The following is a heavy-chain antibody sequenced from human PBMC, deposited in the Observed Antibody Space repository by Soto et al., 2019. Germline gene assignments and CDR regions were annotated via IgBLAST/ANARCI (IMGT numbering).Heavy chain of an antibody. V-gene: IGHV4-59*01. D-gene: IGHD2-15*01. J-gene: IGHJ4*02. CDR1: CGSISSYY. Sequence: SETLSLTCTVSCGSISSYYWSWIRQPPGKGLEWIGYIYYSGSTNYNPSLKSRVTISVDTSKNQFSLKLSSVTAADTAVYYCARDSLGYCSGGSCYDFDYWGQGTLVTVSS. CDR3: ARDSLGYCSGGSCYDFDY. CDR2: IYYSGST.